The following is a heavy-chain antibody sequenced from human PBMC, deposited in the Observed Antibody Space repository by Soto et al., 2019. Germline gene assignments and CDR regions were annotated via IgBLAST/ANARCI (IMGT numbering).Heavy chain of an antibody. CDR3: ARGLVDYSNLDL. J-gene: IGHJ5*02. D-gene: IGHD6-13*01. CDR2: VSPDGTST. CDR1: GFTFRGYW. V-gene: IGHV3-74*01. Sequence: PGGSLRLSCAASGFTFRGYWMNWVRHAPGKGLVWVSRVSPDGTSTSYGASVKGRFTISRDNARDAFATTAYLELSRLTSEDTAVYYCARGLVDYSNLDLWGQGTLVTVSS.